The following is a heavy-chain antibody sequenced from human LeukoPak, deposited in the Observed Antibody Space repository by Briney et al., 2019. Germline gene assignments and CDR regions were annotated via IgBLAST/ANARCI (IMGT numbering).Heavy chain of an antibody. V-gene: IGHV3-66*01. J-gene: IGHJ4*02. Sequence: GGSLRLSCAASGFTVSSNYMSWVRQAPGKGLEWVSVIYSGGFTYYADSVKGRFTISRDNSKNTLYLQMNSLRAEDTAVYYCAKDPDYGDYLYYFDYWGQGTLVTVSS. CDR3: AKDPDYGDYLYYFDY. CDR1: GFTVSSNY. D-gene: IGHD4-17*01. CDR2: IYSGGFT.